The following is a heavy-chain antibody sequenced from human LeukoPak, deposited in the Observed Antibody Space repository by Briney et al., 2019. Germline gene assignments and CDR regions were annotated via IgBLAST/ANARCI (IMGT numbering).Heavy chain of an antibody. J-gene: IGHJ3*02. CDR1: GYSFTSYW. D-gene: IGHD2-15*01. Sequence: GESLKISCKGSGYSFTSYWIGWVRQMPGKGLEWMGIIYPGDSDTRYSPSFQGQVTISADKSISTAYLQWSSLKASDTAMYYGARLGSHCSGGRCYFLGAFDIWGQGTMVTVSS. CDR2: IYPGDSDT. V-gene: IGHV5-51*01. CDR3: ARLGSHCSGGRCYFLGAFDI.